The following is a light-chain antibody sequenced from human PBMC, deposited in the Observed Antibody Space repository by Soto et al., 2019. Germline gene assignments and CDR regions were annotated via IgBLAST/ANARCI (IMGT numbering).Light chain of an antibody. CDR1: QSVSTN. Sequence: VMTQSPTTLSVSPGERATLSCRASQSVSTNLAWYQQKPGQVPSLLIYGASTRASGIPARFSGSGSGTEFTLTIGSLQSEDFAVYYCQQYSRSPSFGQGTRLEI. CDR3: QQYSRSPS. J-gene: IGKJ5*01. CDR2: GAS. V-gene: IGKV3-15*01.